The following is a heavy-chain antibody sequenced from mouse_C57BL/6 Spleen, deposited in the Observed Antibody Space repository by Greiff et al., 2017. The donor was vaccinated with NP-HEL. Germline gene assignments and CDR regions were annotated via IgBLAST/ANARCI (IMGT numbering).Heavy chain of an antibody. CDR2: IYPGSGST. V-gene: IGHV1-55*01. J-gene: IGHJ2*01. CDR1: GYTFTSYW. CDR3: AIESTAQATGDY. D-gene: IGHD3-2*02. Sequence: QVQLQQPGAELVKPGASVKMSCKASGYTFTSYWITWVKQRPGQGLEWIGDIYPGSGSTNYNEKFKSKATLTVDTSSSTAYMQLSSLTSEDSAVYYCAIESTAQATGDYWGQGTTLTVSS.